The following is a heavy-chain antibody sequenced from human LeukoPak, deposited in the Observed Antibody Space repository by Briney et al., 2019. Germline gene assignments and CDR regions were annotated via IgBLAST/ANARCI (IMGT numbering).Heavy chain of an antibody. CDR3: ARGDRVLSERSGSYYYYQYAMGV. CDR2: IHDSGST. Sequence: PSETLSLTCTVSGGSMSRYYWSWIRQPPGKGLEWIGEIHDSGSTKYNPSLKSRVIILVDTSKNQCSLNLTSVTAADTAVYYCARGDRVLSERSGSYYYYQYAMGVWGQGTTVTVSS. V-gene: IGHV4-34*01. D-gene: IGHD1-26*01. J-gene: IGHJ6*02. CDR1: GGSMSRYY.